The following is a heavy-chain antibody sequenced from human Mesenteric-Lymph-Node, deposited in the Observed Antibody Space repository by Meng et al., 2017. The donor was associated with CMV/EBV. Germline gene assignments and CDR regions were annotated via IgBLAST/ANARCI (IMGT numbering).Heavy chain of an antibody. D-gene: IGHD3-3*01. CDR3: ARDYYDFWGFYGMDV. Sequence: ASVKVSCKASGYTFTSYYMHWVRQAPGQGLEWMGIISPSGGGATYAQKFQGRVSMTRDTSTSTVYMDLSRLRSDDTAVYFCARDYYDFWGFYGMDVWGQGTTVTVSS. CDR1: GYTFTSYY. J-gene: IGHJ6*02. V-gene: IGHV1-46*01. CDR2: ISPSGGGA.